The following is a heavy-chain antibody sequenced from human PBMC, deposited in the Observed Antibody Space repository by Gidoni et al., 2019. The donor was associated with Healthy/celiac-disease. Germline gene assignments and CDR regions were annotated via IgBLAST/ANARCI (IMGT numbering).Heavy chain of an antibody. V-gene: IGHV3-73*01. CDR2: IRSKANSYAT. Sequence: GGGLVQPGGSLKLSCAASGFTFSGSAMHWVRQASGKGLEWVGRIRSKANSYATAYAASVKGRFTISRDDSKNTAYLQMNSLKTEDTAVYYCCGGSYFDYWGQGTLVTVSS. D-gene: IGHD3-16*01. CDR1: GFTFSGSA. CDR3: CGGSYFDY. J-gene: IGHJ4*02.